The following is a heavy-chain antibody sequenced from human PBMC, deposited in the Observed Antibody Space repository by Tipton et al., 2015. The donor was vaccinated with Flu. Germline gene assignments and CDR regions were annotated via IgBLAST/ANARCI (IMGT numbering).Heavy chain of an antibody. D-gene: IGHD2-21*01. V-gene: IGHV3-7*03. J-gene: IGHJ4*02. CDR1: GFTFSSYW. Sequence: SLRLSCAASGFTFSSYWMTWVRQAPGKGLEWVANIKQDGSEKYFVDSVKGRFTISRDNAKNLVYLQMDSLRAEDTAVYYCARQIGGGDCYWGQGTLVTVSS. CDR3: ARQIGGGDCY. CDR2: IKQDGSEK.